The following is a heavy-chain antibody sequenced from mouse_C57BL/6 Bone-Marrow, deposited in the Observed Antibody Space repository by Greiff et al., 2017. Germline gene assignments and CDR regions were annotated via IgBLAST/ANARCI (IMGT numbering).Heavy chain of an antibody. CDR2: IHPNSGST. Sequence: VQLQQPGAELVKPGASVKLSCKASGYTFTSYWMHWVKQRPGQGLEWIGMIHPNSGSTNYNEKFKSKATLTVDKSSSTAYIQLSSLTSEDSAVYYCARGYWYFDVWGTGTTVTVSS. J-gene: IGHJ1*03. V-gene: IGHV1-64*01. CDR1: GYTFTSYW. CDR3: ARGYWYFDV.